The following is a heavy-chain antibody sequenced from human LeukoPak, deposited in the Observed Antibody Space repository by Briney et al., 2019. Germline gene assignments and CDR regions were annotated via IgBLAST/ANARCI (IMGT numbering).Heavy chain of an antibody. J-gene: IGHJ4*02. V-gene: IGHV3-21*01. Sequence: GGSLRLSCAASGFTFSSYSMNWVRQAPGKGLEWASSISSSSSYIYYADSVKGRFTISRDNAKNSLYLQVNSLRAEDTAVYYCARDEVGGPLKYWGQGTLVTVSS. CDR1: GFTFSSYS. CDR3: ARDEVGGPLKY. D-gene: IGHD6-6*01. CDR2: ISSSSSYI.